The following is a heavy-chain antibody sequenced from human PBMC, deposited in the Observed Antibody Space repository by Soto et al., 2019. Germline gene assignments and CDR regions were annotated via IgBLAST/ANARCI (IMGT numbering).Heavy chain of an antibody. J-gene: IGHJ2*01. D-gene: IGHD3-22*01. CDR2: VSSEGGIQ. CDR1: GFTFSTYA. V-gene: IGHV3-30-3*01. CDR3: ARENYYGGHVIGSLDL. Sequence: QVQLVESGGGVVQPGRSLRLSCTASGFTFSTYAMQWVRQAPGKGLEWAAVVSSEGGIQFYADSVKGRFTISRDNSKNSLYLQMSSLSTEDAAIYYCARENYYGGHVIGSLDLWGRGTLVSVSS.